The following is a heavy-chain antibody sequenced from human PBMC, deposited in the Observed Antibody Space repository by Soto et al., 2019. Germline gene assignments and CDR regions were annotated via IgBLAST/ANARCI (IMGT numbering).Heavy chain of an antibody. J-gene: IGHJ6*02. V-gene: IGHV4-34*01. CDR2: INHSGST. Sequence: SETLSLTCAVYGGSFSGYYWSWIRQPPGKGLEWFGEINHSGSTNYNPSLKSRVTISVDTSKNQFSLKLSSVTAADTAIYFCARVPVRKYYRAGSYQNYYFGMDVWGQGTTVTVS. CDR3: ARVPVRKYYRAGSYQNYYFGMDV. CDR1: GGSFSGYY. D-gene: IGHD3-10*01.